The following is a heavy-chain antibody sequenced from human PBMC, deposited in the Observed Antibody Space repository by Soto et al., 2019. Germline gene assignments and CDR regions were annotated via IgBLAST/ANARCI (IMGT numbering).Heavy chain of an antibody. Sequence: PSDTLSLTCTVSGGSISSGGYYWCWIRQHPGKGLEWIGYIYYSGGTYYNPSLKSRVTISVDTSKNQFSLKLSSVTAADTAVYYCARDGVLNWFDPWGQGXLVTVSS. V-gene: IGHV4-31*03. CDR1: GGSISSGGYY. J-gene: IGHJ5*02. CDR3: ARDGVLNWFDP. D-gene: IGHD3-10*01. CDR2: IYYSGGT.